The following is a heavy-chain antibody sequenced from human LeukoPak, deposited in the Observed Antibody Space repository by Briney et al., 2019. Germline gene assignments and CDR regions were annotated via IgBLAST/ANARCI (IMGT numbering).Heavy chain of an antibody. CDR2: IYPGDSDT. D-gene: IGHD6-6*01. J-gene: IGHJ4*02. CDR1: GYSFTSYW. Sequence: GESLKISCKGSGYSFTSYWIGWVRQMPGKGLEWMGIIYPGDSDTRYSPSFQGQVTISADKSISTAYLQSSSLKASDTAMYYCAREETSIVTRPWYWGQGTLVTVSS. CDR3: AREETSIVTRPWY. V-gene: IGHV5-51*01.